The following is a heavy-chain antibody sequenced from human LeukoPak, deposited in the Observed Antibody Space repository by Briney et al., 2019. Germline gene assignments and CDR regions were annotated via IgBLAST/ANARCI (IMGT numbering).Heavy chain of an antibody. CDR3: AKLVLSSSVDY. Sequence: PGGSLRLSCAASGFTFSSYGMHWVRQAPGKGLKWVAVISYDGSNKYYADSVKGRFTISRDNSKNTLYLQMNSLRAEDTAVYYCAKLVLSSSVDYWGQGTLVTVSP. J-gene: IGHJ4*02. D-gene: IGHD6-6*01. CDR1: GFTFSSYG. V-gene: IGHV3-30*18. CDR2: ISYDGSNK.